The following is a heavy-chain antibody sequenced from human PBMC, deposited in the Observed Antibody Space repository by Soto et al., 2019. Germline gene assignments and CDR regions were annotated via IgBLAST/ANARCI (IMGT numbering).Heavy chain of an antibody. CDR2: INHSGST. V-gene: IGHV4-34*01. Sequence: PSETLSLTCAVYGGSFSGYYWSWIRQPPGKGLEWIGEINHSGSTNDNPSLKSRVTISVDTSKNQFSLKLSSVTAADTAVYYCARIYSSSSPGIDYWGQGTLVTVSS. J-gene: IGHJ4*02. D-gene: IGHD6-6*01. CDR3: ARIYSSSSPGIDY. CDR1: GGSFSGYY.